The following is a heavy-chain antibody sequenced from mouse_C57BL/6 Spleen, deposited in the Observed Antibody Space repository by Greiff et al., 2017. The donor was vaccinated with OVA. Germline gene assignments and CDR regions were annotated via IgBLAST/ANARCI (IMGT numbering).Heavy chain of an antibody. CDR2: INPSSGST. CDR1: GYSFTSYY. D-gene: IGHD2-1*01. CDR3: ARDNGNYYNDFYY. Sequence: EVQLQQSGPELVKPGASVKISCKASGYSFTSYYMHWVKQSPGKGLEWIGVINPSSGSTNYNEKFKNKATLTVDKSSSTAYMQLRSLTSEDSAVYYGARDNGNYYNDFYYWGQGTTLTVSS. V-gene: IGHV1-42*01. J-gene: IGHJ2*01.